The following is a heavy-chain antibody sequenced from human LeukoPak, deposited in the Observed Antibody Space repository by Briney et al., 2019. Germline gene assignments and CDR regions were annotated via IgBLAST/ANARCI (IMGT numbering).Heavy chain of an antibody. Sequence: SETLSLTCTVSGGSISSYYWSWLRQPPGKGLEWIGYIYYSGSTNYNPSLKRRVTISVSTSKNHFSLTLSSVTAADTAVDYFARHSRGYSSSWYDYWGQGNLGTVSS. CDR2: IYYSGST. J-gene: IGHJ4*02. CDR3: ARHSRGYSSSWYDY. D-gene: IGHD6-13*01. V-gene: IGHV4-59*08. CDR1: GGSISSYY.